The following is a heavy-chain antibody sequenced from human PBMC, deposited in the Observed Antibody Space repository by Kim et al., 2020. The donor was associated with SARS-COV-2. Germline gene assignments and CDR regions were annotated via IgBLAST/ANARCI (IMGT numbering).Heavy chain of an antibody. CDR1: GFTFSSYW. J-gene: IGHJ6*02. D-gene: IGHD3-10*01. CDR2: IKQDGSEK. V-gene: IGHV3-7*01. CDR3: ARDLSYYGSGHPEGYYYYGMDV. Sequence: GGSLRLSCAASGFTFSSYWMSWVRQAPGKGLEWVANIKQDGSEKYYVDSVKGRFTISRDNAKNSLYLQMNSLRAEDTAEYYCARDLSYYGSGHPEGYYYYGMDVWGQGTTVTVS.